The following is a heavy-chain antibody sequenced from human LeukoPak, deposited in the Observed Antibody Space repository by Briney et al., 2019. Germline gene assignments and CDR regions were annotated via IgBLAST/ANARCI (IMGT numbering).Heavy chain of an antibody. CDR2: IYTRGST. Sequence: SETLSLTCTVSGGSINNYYWSWIRQPAGKGLEWIGRIYTRGSTNYNPSLKSRVTISVDTSKNQFSLKLSSVTAADTAVYYCARDYYYYYYGMDVWGQGTTVTVS. CDR1: GGSINNYY. V-gene: IGHV4-4*07. J-gene: IGHJ6*02. CDR3: ARDYYYYYYGMDV.